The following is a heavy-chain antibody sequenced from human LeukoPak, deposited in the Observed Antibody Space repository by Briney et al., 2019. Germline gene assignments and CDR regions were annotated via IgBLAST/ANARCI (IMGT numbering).Heavy chain of an antibody. D-gene: IGHD3-22*01. J-gene: IGHJ3*02. CDR2: ISAYNGNT. V-gene: IGHV1-18*04. CDR3: ARDNYDSSGYGHDAFDI. CDR1: GYTFTGYY. Sequence: PKASVKVSCKASGYTFTGYYMHWVRQAPGQGLEWMGWISAYNGNTNYAQKLQGRVTMTTDTSTSTAYMELRSLRSDDTAVYYCARDNYDSSGYGHDAFDIWGQGTMVTVSS.